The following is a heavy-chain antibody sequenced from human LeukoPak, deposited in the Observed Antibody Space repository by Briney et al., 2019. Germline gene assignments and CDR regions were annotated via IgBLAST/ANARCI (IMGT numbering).Heavy chain of an antibody. CDR3: TRGEPDGYNYP. CDR1: GGTSSSYA. CDR2: IIPILGIA. D-gene: IGHD5-24*01. Sequence: SVKVSCKASGGTSSSYAISWVRQAPGQGLEWMGRIIPILGIANYAQKFQGRVTITADESTSTAYMELSSLRSEDTAVYYCTRGEPDGYNYPWGQGTLVTVSS. V-gene: IGHV1-69*04. J-gene: IGHJ5*02.